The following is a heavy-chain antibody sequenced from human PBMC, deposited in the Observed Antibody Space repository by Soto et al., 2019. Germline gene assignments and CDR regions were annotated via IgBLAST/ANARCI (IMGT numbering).Heavy chain of an antibody. CDR3: AKEKRHSGYIIDY. CDR2: VSYEGSNK. J-gene: IGHJ4*02. CDR1: GFTFSSYG. Sequence: PGGSLRLSCAASGFTFSSYGMHWVRQAPGKGLEWVAFVSYEGSNKYYADSVKGRFTISKDNSKNTLNLQMNSLRAEDTAVYYCAKEKRHSGYIIDYWGQGTVVTVS. D-gene: IGHD5-12*01. V-gene: IGHV3-30*18.